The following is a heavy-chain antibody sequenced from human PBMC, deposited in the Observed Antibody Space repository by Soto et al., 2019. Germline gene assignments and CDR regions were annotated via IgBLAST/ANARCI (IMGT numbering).Heavy chain of an antibody. J-gene: IGHJ6*02. CDR2: MYNTGST. CDR1: GGSISSYY. V-gene: IGHV4-59*01. CDR3: ARDLWGYCGTDCYPLDV. Sequence: SETLSLTCTVSGGSISSYYWSWIRQPPGKGLEWIGYMYNTGSTVYNPSLKSRVTISVDTSKNQFSLKLNSVTAADTAVYYCARDLWGYCGTDCYPLDVWGQGTTVTVSS. D-gene: IGHD2-21*02.